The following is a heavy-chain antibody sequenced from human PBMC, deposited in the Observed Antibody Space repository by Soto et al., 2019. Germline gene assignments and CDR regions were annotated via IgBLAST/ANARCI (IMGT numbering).Heavy chain of an antibody. CDR1: GFTFSSYA. V-gene: IGHV3-30-3*01. J-gene: IGHJ4*02. D-gene: IGHD4-4*01. CDR3: NCPGRLHLYVDY. CDR2: ISYDGSNK. Sequence: QVQLVESGGGVVQPGRSLRLSCAASGFTFSSYAMHWVRQAPGKGLEWVAVISYDGSNKYYADSVKGRFTISRDNSKNTLYLQMNSLRAEDTAVYYCNCPGRLHLYVDYWGQGTLVTVSS.